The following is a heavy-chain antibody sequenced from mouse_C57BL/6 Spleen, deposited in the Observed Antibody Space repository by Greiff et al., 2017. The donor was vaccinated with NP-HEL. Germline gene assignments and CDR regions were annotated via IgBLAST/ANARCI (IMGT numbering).Heavy chain of an antibody. D-gene: IGHD2-1*01. CDR2: INPSTGGT. V-gene: IGHV1-42*01. J-gene: IGHJ3*01. CDR1: GYSFTGYY. Sequence: VQLQQSGPELVKPGASVKISCKASGYSFTGYYMNWVKQSPEQSLEWIGEINPSTGGTTYNQKFKAKATLTVDKSSSTAYMQLKSLTSEDSAVYYCARGAIYSWFAYWGQGTLVTVSA. CDR3: ARGAIYSWFAY.